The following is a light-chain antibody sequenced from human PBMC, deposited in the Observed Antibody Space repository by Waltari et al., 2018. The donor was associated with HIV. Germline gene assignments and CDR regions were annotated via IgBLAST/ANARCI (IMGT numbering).Light chain of an antibody. CDR2: SND. Sequence: QSVLTLPPSASGTPGHRVTNCCPGCSSNFGSDLVYWYQQLPGPAPKLLIFSNDQRPSGVPHRCSGSKSGTSASLAISGLRSEDEADYYCTTWDASVTAWVFGGGTKLTVL. J-gene: IGLJ3*02. V-gene: IGLV1-47*02. CDR3: TTWDASVTAWV. CDR1: SSNFGSDL.